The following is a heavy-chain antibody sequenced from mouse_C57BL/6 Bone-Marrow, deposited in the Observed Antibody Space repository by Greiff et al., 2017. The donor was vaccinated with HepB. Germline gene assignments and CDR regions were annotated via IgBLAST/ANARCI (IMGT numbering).Heavy chain of an antibody. CDR2: IHPSDSDT. CDR3: AIDPRFDY. CDR1: GYTFTSYW. V-gene: IGHV1-74*01. Sequence: QVHVKQPGAELVKPGASVKVSCKASGYTFTSYWMHWVKQRPGQGLEWIGRIHPSDSDTNYNQKFKGKATLTVDQSSSTAYMQLSSLTSEDSAVYYCAIDPRFDYWGQGTTLTVSS. J-gene: IGHJ2*01.